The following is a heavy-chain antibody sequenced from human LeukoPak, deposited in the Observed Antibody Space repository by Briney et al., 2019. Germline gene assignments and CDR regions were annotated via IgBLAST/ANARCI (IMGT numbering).Heavy chain of an antibody. J-gene: IGHJ3*02. V-gene: IGHV4-34*01. CDR2: INHSGST. CDR1: GGSFSGYY. D-gene: IGHD3-9*01. Sequence: SETLSLTCAVYGGSFSGYYWSWIRQPPGKGLEWIGEINHSGSTNYNPSLKSRVTISVDTSKNQFSLKLSSVTAADTAVYYYAREKAHYDILTGYYYAFDIWGQGTMVTVSS. CDR3: AREKAHYDILTGYYYAFDI.